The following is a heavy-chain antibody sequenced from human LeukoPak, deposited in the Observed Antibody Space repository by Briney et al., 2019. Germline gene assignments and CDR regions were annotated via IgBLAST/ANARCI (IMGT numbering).Heavy chain of an antibody. J-gene: IGHJ3*02. CDR1: GDSFTSYW. D-gene: IGHD6-19*01. CDR2: IYPGDSDT. CDR3: ARQWLVDAFDI. V-gene: IGHV5-51*01. Sequence: GESLKISCKGSGDSFTSYWIGWLRQMPGKGLEWMGIIYPGDSDTRYSPSFQGQVTISADKSISTTYLQWSSLKASDTAMYYCARQWLVDAFDIWGQGTMVTVSS.